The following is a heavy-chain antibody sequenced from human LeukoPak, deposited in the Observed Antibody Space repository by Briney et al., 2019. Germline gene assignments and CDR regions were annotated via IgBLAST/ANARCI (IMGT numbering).Heavy chain of an antibody. CDR3: ARDHDFWSGYPFDY. J-gene: IGHJ4*02. CDR2: INSDGSST. CDR1: GFTFSSYW. Sequence: GGSLRLSCAGSGFTFSSYWMHWVRQAPGKGLVWVSRINSDGSSTSYADSVKGRFTISRDNAKNTLYLQMNSLRAEDTAVYYCARDHDFWSGYPFDYWGQGTLVTVSS. V-gene: IGHV3-74*01. D-gene: IGHD3-3*01.